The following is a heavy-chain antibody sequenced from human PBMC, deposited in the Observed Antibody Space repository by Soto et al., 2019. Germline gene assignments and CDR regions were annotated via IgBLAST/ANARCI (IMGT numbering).Heavy chain of an antibody. CDR3: ARSGYPGSYHPPAF. Sequence: GASVKVSCKASGYTFIVYYIHWVRQAPGQGLEWMGCINPHSGDTNSPPKFQARVTMNRDTSNSTAYMELKRLYSNDTAVYHCARSGYPGSYHPPAFWGQGTLVTVSS. CDR2: INPHSGDT. V-gene: IGHV1-2*02. CDR1: GYTFIVYY. D-gene: IGHD1-26*01. J-gene: IGHJ4*02.